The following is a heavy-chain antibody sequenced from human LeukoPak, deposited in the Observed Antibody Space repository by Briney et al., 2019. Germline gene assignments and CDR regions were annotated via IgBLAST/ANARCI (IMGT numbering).Heavy chain of an antibody. CDR3: ASRSTGTAAYYYYYMDV. Sequence: SVKVSCKASGGTFSSYAISWVRQAPGQGLEWMGGIIPIFGTANYAQKFQGRVTITTDESTGTAYMELSSLRSEDTAVYYCASRSTGTAAYYYYYMDVWGKGTTVTVSS. J-gene: IGHJ6*03. D-gene: IGHD1-1*01. CDR2: IIPIFGTA. CDR1: GGTFSSYA. V-gene: IGHV1-69*05.